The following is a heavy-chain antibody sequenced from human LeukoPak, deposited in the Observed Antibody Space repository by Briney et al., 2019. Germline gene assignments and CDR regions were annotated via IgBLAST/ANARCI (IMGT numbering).Heavy chain of an antibody. CDR2: INPDSGGT. Sequence: ASVKVSCKASGYTFTAYYMHWVRQAPGQGLEWMGWINPDSGGTNYAQKFQGRVTMTRDTSISTAYMELSSLRSDDTAVHYCARDVDSSWYTNPSDYWGQGTLVTVS. CDR1: GYTFTAYY. CDR3: ARDVDSSWYTNPSDY. V-gene: IGHV1-2*02. J-gene: IGHJ4*02. D-gene: IGHD6-13*01.